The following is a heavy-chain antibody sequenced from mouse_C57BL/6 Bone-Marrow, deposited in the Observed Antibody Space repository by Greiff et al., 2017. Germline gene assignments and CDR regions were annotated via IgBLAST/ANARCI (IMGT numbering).Heavy chain of an antibody. CDR2: ISNGVGST. Sequence: EVNVVESGGGLVQPGGSLKLSCAASGFTFSDYYMYWVRQTPEKRLEWVAYISNGVGSTYYPDTVKGRFTLSRDNAKNTLYLQMSRLKSEDTAMYYCARPSTMIAWFAYWGQGTLVTVSA. CDR1: GFTFSDYY. CDR3: ARPSTMIAWFAY. V-gene: IGHV5-12*01. D-gene: IGHD2-4*01. J-gene: IGHJ3*01.